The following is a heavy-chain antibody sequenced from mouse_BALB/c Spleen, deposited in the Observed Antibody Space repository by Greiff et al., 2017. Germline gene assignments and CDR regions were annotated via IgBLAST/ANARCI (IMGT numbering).Heavy chain of an antibody. Sequence: EVQLVESGGGLVQPGGSLKLSCAASGFTFSSYGMSWVRQTPDKRLELVATINSNGGSTYCPDSVKGRFTISRDNAKNTLYLQMSSLKSEDTAMYYCARGSGNYPFAYWGQGTLVTVSA. CDR1: GFTFSSYG. V-gene: IGHV5-6-3*01. CDR3: ARGSGNYPFAY. D-gene: IGHD2-1*01. CDR2: INSNGGST. J-gene: IGHJ3*01.